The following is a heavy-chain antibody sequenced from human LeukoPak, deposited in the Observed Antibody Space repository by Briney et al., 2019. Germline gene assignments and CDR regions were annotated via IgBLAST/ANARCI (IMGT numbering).Heavy chain of an antibody. Sequence: KAGGSLRLSCAASGSTFSSYSMNWVRQAPGKGLEWVSSISSSSSYIYYADSVKGRFTISRDNAKNSLYLQMNSLRAEDTAVYYCARDRIRPDSSSWYQGWFDPWGQGTLVTVSS. J-gene: IGHJ5*02. CDR3: ARDRIRPDSSSWYQGWFDP. CDR2: ISSSSSYI. V-gene: IGHV3-21*01. CDR1: GSTFSSYS. D-gene: IGHD6-13*01.